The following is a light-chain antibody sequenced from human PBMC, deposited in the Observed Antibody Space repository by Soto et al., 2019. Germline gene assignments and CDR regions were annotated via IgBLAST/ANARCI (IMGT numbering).Light chain of an antibody. V-gene: IGKV1-5*01. CDR2: DAS. CDR3: QPYHEYW. CDR1: QSITRW. J-gene: IGKJ1*01. Sequence: DIQMTQSPATLSASVGERVTITCRASQSITRWLAWYQQKPGEAPKLLIYDASSLESGVPSRFSGSGSGTEFTLTISSLQPDDFATYSCQPYHEYWFGQGTKVDIK.